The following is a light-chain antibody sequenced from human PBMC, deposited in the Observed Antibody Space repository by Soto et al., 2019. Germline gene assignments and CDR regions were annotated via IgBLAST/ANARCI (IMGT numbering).Light chain of an antibody. J-gene: IGKJ4*01. CDR1: QSVSSY. CDR3: QQRSNWLP. Sequence: IVLSQSPATLSLSPGERATLSCRASQSVSSYLAWYQQKPGQAPRLLIYDASNRATGIPARFSGSGSGTDFTLTISSLEPEDFAVYYCQQRSNWLPFGGRGNV. V-gene: IGKV3-11*01. CDR2: DAS.